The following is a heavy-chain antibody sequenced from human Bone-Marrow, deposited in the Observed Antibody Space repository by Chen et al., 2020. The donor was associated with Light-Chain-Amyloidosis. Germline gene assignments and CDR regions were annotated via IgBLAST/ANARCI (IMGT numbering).Heavy chain of an antibody. J-gene: IGHJ4*02. V-gene: IGHV3-21*01. CDR1: GFTFSSYS. CDR2: MSSSSSYI. D-gene: IGHD6-13*01. Sequence: EVQLVESGGGLVKPGGSLRLSCAASGFTFSSYSMNWVRQAPGKGLEWVSSMSSSSSYIYYADSVKGRFTISRDNAKNSLYLQMNSLRAEDTAVYYCARGIAAAGTDYWGQGTLVTVSS. CDR3: ARGIAAAGTDY.